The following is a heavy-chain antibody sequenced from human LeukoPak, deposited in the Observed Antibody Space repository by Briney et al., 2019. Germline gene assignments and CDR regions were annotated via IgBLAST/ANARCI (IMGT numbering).Heavy chain of an antibody. D-gene: IGHD2-2*01. CDR2: IYYTGST. J-gene: IGHJ4*02. CDR1: GGSISSYY. CDR3: ARHYIQPPHYFDY. V-gene: IGHV4-59*08. Sequence: PSETLSLTCTVSGGSISSYYWSWIRQPPGKGLEGIAFIYYTGSTHYNPSLRGRVTVSVHTSKNQFSLKLSAVTAADTAVYYCARHYIQPPHYFDYWGQGTLLTVSS.